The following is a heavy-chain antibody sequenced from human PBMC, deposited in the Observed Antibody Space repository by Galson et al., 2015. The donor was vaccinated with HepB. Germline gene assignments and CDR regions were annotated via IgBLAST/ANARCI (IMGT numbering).Heavy chain of an antibody. D-gene: IGHD2-2*02. CDR1: GFTFSSYV. V-gene: IGHV3-23*01. CDR2: ISGSGGST. Sequence: LRLSCAASGFTFSSYVMSWVRQAPGKGLEWVSTISGSGGSTSYADSVKGRFTISRDNSKNTLYLQMNGLRAEDTAIYYCAKDREAGVPAAIYAFDMWGQGTMVTVSS. J-gene: IGHJ3*02. CDR3: AKDREAGVPAAIYAFDM.